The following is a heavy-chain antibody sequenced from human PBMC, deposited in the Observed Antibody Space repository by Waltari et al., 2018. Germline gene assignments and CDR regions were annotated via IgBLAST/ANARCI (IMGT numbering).Heavy chain of an antibody. J-gene: IGHJ6*02. CDR3: ARFRFGVVISYYYYYGMDV. CDR2: INHSGSP. CDR1: GGSFSGYY. V-gene: IGHV4-34*01. Sequence: QVQLQQWGAGLLKPSETLSLTCAVYGGSFSGYYWSWIRQPPGTGLEWIGEINHSGSPNYNPSLKSRVTISVETSKNQFSLKLSSVTAADTAVYYCARFRFGVVISYYYYYGMDVWGQGTTVTVSS. D-gene: IGHD3-3*01.